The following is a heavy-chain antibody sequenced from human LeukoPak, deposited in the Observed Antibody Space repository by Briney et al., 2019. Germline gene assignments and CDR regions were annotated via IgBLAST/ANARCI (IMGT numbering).Heavy chain of an antibody. J-gene: IGHJ4*02. V-gene: IGHV3-30*04. CDR1: GFTFSSYA. Sequence: GGSLRLSCAASGFTFSSYAMHWVRQAPGKGLEWVAVISYDGSNKYYADSAKGRFTISRDNSKNTLYLQMNSLRAEDTAVYYCARASIAASMAPDYWGQGTLVTVSS. CDR3: ARASIAASMAPDY. CDR2: ISYDGSNK. D-gene: IGHD6-25*01.